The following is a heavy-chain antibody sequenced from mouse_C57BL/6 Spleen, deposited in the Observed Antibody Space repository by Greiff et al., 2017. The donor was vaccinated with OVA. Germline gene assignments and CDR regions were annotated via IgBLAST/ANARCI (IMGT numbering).Heavy chain of an antibody. CDR1: GYTFTSYW. CDR3: ARGDYDTWYFDV. V-gene: IGHV1-55*01. D-gene: IGHD2-4*01. Sequence: VQLQQSGAELVKPGASVKMSCKASGYTFTSYWITWVKQRPGQGLEWIGDIYPGSGSTNYNEKFKSKATLTVDTSSSTAYMQLSSLTSEDSAVYYGARGDYDTWYFDVWGTGTTVTVSS. J-gene: IGHJ1*03. CDR2: IYPGSGST.